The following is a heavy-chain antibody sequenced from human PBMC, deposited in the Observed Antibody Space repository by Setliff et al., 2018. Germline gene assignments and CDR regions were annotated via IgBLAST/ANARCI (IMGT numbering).Heavy chain of an antibody. CDR3: ARDQGYRGYGNFDF. CDR1: GYTFTSYY. Sequence: ASVKVSCKASGYTFTSYYMHWVRQAPGQGLEWMGWINPNTGDTKYTQNFQGRVTMTSDTSISTAYMEVSRLTSDDTAVYFCARDQGYRGYGNFDFWGQGALVTVSS. D-gene: IGHD5-12*01. V-gene: IGHV1-2*02. CDR2: INPNTGDT. J-gene: IGHJ4*02.